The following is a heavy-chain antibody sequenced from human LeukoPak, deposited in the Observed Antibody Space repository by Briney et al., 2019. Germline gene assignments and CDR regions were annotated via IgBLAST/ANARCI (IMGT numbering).Heavy chain of an antibody. Sequence: GGSLRLSCSASGFTFSSYAMHWVRQAPGKGLEYVSAISSNGGSTYYADSVKGRFTISRDNSKNTLYLQMSSLRAEDTAVYYCARTRRGVIINYWGQGTRVTVSS. CDR3: ARTRRGVIINY. D-gene: IGHD3-10*01. J-gene: IGHJ4*02. V-gene: IGHV3-64D*09. CDR1: GFTFSSYA. CDR2: ISSNGGST.